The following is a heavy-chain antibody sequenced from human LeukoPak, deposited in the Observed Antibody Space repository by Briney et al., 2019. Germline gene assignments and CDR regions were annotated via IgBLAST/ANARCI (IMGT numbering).Heavy chain of an antibody. J-gene: IGHJ4*02. CDR3: ATGGYYDYVWGSYRYSVY. Sequence: PQASVKVSCKASGYTFTSYGISWVRQAPGQGLEWMGWISAYNGNTNYAQKLQGRVTMTTDTSTSTAYMELRSLRSDDTAVYYCATGGYYDYVWGSYRYSVYWGQGTLVTVSS. CDR2: ISAYNGNT. D-gene: IGHD3-16*02. V-gene: IGHV1-18*01. CDR1: GYTFTSYG.